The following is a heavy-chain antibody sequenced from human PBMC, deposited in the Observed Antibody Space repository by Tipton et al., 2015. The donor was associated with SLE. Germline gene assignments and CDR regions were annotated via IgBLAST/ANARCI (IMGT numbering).Heavy chain of an antibody. Sequence: LRLSCTVSGGSISNYYWSWIRQPAGKGLEWIGRIYTSGSTNYNPALKSRVTMSVDTSKNQFSLKLSSVTAADTAVYYCARRGQQLTTSYYYYYYMDVWGKGTTVTVSS. J-gene: IGHJ6*03. D-gene: IGHD6-13*01. V-gene: IGHV4-4*07. CDR2: IYTSGST. CDR3: ARRGQQLTTSYYYYYYMDV. CDR1: GGSISNYY.